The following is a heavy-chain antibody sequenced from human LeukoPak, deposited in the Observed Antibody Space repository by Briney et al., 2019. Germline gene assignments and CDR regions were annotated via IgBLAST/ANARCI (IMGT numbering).Heavy chain of an antibody. CDR1: GVTFGSYA. D-gene: IGHD2-8*02. V-gene: IGHV3-33*01. CDR2: VSYDGGNT. J-gene: IGHJ4*02. CDR3: VRDVGVGTGIYYYFDY. Sequence: GGSLRLSCAASGVTFGSYAMHWVRQAPGKGLEWVGLVSYDGGNTYYGDSVRGRFSISRDNSKNTVYLQMNSPRADDSAVYYCVRDVGVGTGIYYYFDYWGQGTLVTVSS.